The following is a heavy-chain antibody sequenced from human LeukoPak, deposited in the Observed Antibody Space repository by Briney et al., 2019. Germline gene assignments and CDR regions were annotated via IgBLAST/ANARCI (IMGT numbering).Heavy chain of an antibody. J-gene: IGHJ4*02. D-gene: IGHD5-18*01. V-gene: IGHV4-59*01. CDR3: VGDSYGRFDY. CDR2: IYYSGST. CDR1: GGSISSYY. Sequence: PSETLSLTCTVSGGSISSYYWSWIRQPPGKGLEWIGYIYYSGSTNYNPSLKSRVTISVDTSKNQFSLKLSSVTAADTAVYYCVGDSYGRFDYWGQGTLVTVSS.